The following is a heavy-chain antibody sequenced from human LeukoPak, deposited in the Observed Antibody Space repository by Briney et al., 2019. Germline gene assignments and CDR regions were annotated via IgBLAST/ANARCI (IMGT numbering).Heavy chain of an antibody. D-gene: IGHD4-17*01. CDR1: GFTFSNFG. CDR3: AKDRDDYGNDC. CDR2: ERSGGSK. V-gene: IGHV3-30*02. J-gene: IGHJ4*02. Sequence: GGSLRLSCAASGFTFSNFGMHWIRQAPGKGLEWVAVERSGGSKHYADSVKGRFTISRDTSKNTLLLEINNLRTDDTAVYYCAKDRDDYGNDCWGQGVLVTVST.